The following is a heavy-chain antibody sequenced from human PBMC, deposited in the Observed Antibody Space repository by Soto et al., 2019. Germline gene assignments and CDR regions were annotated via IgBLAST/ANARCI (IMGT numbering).Heavy chain of an antibody. V-gene: IGHV4-30-4*01. J-gene: IGHJ5*02. D-gene: IGHD5-18*01. CDR3: ARGRRIQLCLGCFDP. Sequence: QVQLQESGPGLVKPSQTLSLTCTVSGGSISSGDYYWSWIRQPPGKGLEWIGHIYYRGSTYYNPSLKSRVTISVDTSKNQFSLKLTSVTAADTAVYYCARGRRIQLCLGCFDPWGQGTLVTVSS. CDR2: IYYRGST. CDR1: GGSISSGDYY.